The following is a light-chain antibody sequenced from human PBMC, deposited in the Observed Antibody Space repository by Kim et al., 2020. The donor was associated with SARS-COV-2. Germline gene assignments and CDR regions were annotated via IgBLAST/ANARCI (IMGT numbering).Light chain of an antibody. CDR1: QSISSK. Sequence: ASVEDNVTSTCRASQSISSKLVVYQQKPGKAPKLLDYDGSSLQSGVTSRFSGSGSGTDYTLTISSMQPEDFATYYCQQSYSTTRTFGQGAKVDIK. J-gene: IGKJ1*01. CDR3: QQSYSTTRT. CDR2: DGS. V-gene: IGKV1-39*01.